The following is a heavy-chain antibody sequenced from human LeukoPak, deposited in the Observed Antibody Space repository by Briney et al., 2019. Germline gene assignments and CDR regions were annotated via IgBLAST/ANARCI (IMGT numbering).Heavy chain of an antibody. V-gene: IGHV1-69*02. CDR1: GGTFSSYT. J-gene: IGHJ4*02. Sequence: SVKVSCKASGGTFSSYTISWVRQAPGQGLERMGRIIPILGIANYAQKFQGRVTITADKSTSTAYMELSSLRSEDTAVYYCARGYSNYVGYFDYWGQGTLVTVSS. CDR2: IIPILGIA. CDR3: ARGYSNYVGYFDY. D-gene: IGHD4-11*01.